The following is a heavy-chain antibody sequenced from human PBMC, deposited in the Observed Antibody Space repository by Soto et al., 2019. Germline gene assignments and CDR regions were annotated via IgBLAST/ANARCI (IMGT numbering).Heavy chain of an antibody. CDR2: IYYSGST. CDR1: GGSISSGGYY. D-gene: IGHD3-22*01. J-gene: IGHJ4*02. CDR3: ARGAIDYDSSGYYY. Sequence: PSETLSLTCTVSGGSISSGGYYWSWIRQHPGKGLEWIGYIYYSGSTYYNPSLKSRVTISVDTSKNQFSLKLSSVTAADTAVYYCARGAIDYDSSGYYYWGQGTLVTVSS. V-gene: IGHV4-31*03.